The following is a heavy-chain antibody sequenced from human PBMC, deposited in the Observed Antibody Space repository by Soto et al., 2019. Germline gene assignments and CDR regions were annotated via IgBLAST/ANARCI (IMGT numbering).Heavy chain of an antibody. CDR3: ARVGHITNYGMAV. D-gene: IGHD1-26*01. CDR2: IIPFFGTS. J-gene: IGHJ6*02. V-gene: IGHV1-69*01. CDR1: GGTFSSYP. Sequence: QVQLVQSGAEVKKPGSSVKVSCGASGGTFSSYPINWVRQAPGQGLEWMGGIIPFFGTSNYAQKFQGRVTITAEESTSKDYMKLRSLRSEDTAVYYCARVGHITNYGMAVWCQGTTVTVSS.